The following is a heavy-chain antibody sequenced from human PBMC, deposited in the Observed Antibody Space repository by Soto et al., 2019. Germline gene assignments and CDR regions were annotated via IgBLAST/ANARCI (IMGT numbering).Heavy chain of an antibody. V-gene: IGHV2-5*02. Sequence: QITLKESGPTLVKPTQTLTLTCTFSVFSLSTSGVGVRWIRQPPGKALEWLALIYWDDDKRYSPSLKSRLTITKDTSKNQLVLTMTNMAPVDTAPYFCAHRWGDGGNLVPLDYGGQGTLVTVSS. CDR2: IYWDDDK. D-gene: IGHD2-15*01. CDR1: VFSLSTSGVG. J-gene: IGHJ4*02. CDR3: AHRWGDGGNLVPLDY.